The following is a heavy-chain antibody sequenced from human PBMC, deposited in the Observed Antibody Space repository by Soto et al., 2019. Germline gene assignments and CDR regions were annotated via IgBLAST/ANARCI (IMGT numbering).Heavy chain of an antibody. CDR2: IYYSGSTGST. CDR1: GGSISSYY. CDR3: ARDLRRGSRWNDDHYYYGMDV. D-gene: IGHD1-1*01. J-gene: IGHJ6*02. V-gene: IGHV4-59*01. Sequence: PSETLSLTCTVSGGSISSYYWSWIRQPPGKGLEWIGYIYYSGSTGSTNYNPSLKSRVTISVDTSKNQFSLKLSSVTAADTAVYYCARDLRRGSRWNDDHYYYGMDVWGQGTTVTVSS.